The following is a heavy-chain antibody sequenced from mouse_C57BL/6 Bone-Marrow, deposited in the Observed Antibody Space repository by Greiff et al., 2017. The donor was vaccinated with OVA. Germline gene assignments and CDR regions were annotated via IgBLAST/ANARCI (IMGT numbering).Heavy chain of an antibody. Sequence: VQLQESGSELRSPGSSVKLSCKDFDSEVFPIAYMSWVRQKPGHGFEWIGGILPSIGRTIYGEKFEDKATLDADTLSNTAYLELNSLTSEDSAIYYLARGGVFITTTRYWYFDVWGTGTTVTVSS. CDR3: ARGGVFITTTRYWYFDV. CDR2: ILPSIGRT. V-gene: IGHV15-2*01. D-gene: IGHD1-1*01. CDR1: DSEVFPIAY. J-gene: IGHJ1*03.